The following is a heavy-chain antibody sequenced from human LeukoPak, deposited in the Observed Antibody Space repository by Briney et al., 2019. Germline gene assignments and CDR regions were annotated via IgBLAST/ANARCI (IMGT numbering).Heavy chain of an antibody. CDR1: VGSISSGGYY. CDR2: IHYSVST. D-gene: IGHD2-15*01. V-gene: IGHV4-31*03. CDR3: ARVSGHCSGGSCYYHWFDS. Sequence: SETLSVTRIVSVGSISSGGYYWSWIRQHPGKGLQWIGYIHYSVSTYYKPSLKHRATISVDTPKNQSSLKLSSVTASDPAVYYWARVSGHCSGGSCYYHWFDSGGGGTLVTVSS. J-gene: IGHJ5*01.